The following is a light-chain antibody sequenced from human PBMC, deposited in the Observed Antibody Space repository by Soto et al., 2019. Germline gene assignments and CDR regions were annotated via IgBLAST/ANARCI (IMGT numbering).Light chain of an antibody. V-gene: IGLV2-11*01. CDR1: SSDVGGYNY. J-gene: IGLJ3*02. CDR2: DVS. Sequence: QSALTQPRSVSGSPGQSVSISCTGTSSDVGGYNYISWYQQHPGEVPKLIIYDVSKRPSGVPDRFSGAKSGNTASLTISGLQADDEADYYCCSFAGSYMWVFGGGTKLTGL. CDR3: CSFAGSYMWV.